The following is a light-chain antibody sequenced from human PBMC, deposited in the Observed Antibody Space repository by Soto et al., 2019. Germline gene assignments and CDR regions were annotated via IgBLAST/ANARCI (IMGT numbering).Light chain of an antibody. Sequence: QSALTQPASVSGSPGQSITISCTGTSSDVGSYNLVSWYQQHPGKPPKLMIYEGTKRPSGVSNRFSGSKSGSTASLTISGRQAADEDDYYCSSSAGSSTSVVFGGGTKLTVL. V-gene: IGLV2-23*01. CDR1: SSDVGSYNL. CDR2: EGT. CDR3: SSSAGSSTSVV. J-gene: IGLJ2*01.